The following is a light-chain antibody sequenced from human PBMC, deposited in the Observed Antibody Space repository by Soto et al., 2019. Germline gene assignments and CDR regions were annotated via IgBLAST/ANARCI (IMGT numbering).Light chain of an antibody. CDR1: QSLVHNNGNTY. Sequence: DVVMTQSPLSLPVTLGQPASISCRSSQSLVHNNGNTYLAWFQQRPGQSPRRLIYQVSNRDSGVPDRFSGSGSGTDFTLKISRVEAEDFGVYHCMQGTHGPHTFGQGTKPEIK. CDR2: QVS. J-gene: IGKJ2*01. CDR3: MQGTHGPHT. V-gene: IGKV2-30*02.